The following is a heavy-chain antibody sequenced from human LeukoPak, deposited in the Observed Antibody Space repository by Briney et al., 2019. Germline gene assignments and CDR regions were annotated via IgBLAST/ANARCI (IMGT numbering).Heavy chain of an antibody. V-gene: IGHV3-48*03. D-gene: IGHD5-12*01. CDR2: ISSSGSTI. CDR1: GFTFSSYE. CDR3: AASGYNYYDYYYMDV. Sequence: PGGSLRLSCAASGFTFSSYEMNWVRQAPGKRLEWVSYISSSGSTIYYADSVKGRFTISRDNAKNSLYLQMNSLRAEDTAVYYCAASGYNYYDYYYMDVWGKGTTVTISS. J-gene: IGHJ6*03.